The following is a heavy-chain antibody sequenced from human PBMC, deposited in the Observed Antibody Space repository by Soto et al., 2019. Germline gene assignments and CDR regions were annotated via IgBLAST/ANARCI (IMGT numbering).Heavy chain of an antibody. Sequence: GGSLRLSCAASGFTFSSYAMSWVRQAPGKGLEWVSAISGGGGSTYYADSVKGRLTISRDNSKNTLYLQMNSLRAEDTAVYYCAMHARDYSNYAASGEGEYYYMDVWGKGTTVTVSS. CDR1: GFTFSSYA. CDR2: ISGGGGST. D-gene: IGHD4-4*01. J-gene: IGHJ6*03. CDR3: AMHARDYSNYAASGEGEYYYMDV. V-gene: IGHV3-23*01.